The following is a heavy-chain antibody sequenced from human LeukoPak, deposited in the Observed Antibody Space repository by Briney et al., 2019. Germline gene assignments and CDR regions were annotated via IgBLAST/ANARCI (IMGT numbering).Heavy chain of an antibody. V-gene: IGHV3-11*01. CDR2: ISSSGTTI. CDR3: ASQKVPAAMMGPFDY. Sequence: GGSLRLSCTASRFTFSDYYMNWIRQAPGKGLEWVSYISSSGTTIYYADSVKGRFAISRDNAKNSLYLQMNSLRAEDTAVYYCASQKVPAAMMGPFDYWGQGTLVTVSS. D-gene: IGHD2-2*01. CDR1: RFTFSDYY. J-gene: IGHJ4*02.